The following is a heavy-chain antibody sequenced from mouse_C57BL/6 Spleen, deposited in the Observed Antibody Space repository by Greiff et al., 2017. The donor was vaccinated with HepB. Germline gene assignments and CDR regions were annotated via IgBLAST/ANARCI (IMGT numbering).Heavy chain of an antibody. CDR1: GYAFTNYL. CDR3: AREERGEYFDY. V-gene: IGHV1-54*01. CDR2: INPGSGGT. Sequence: VQLQQSGAELVRPGTSVKVSCKASGYAFTNYLIEWVKQRPGQGLEWIGVINPGSGGTNYNEKFKGKATLTADKSSSTAYMQLSSLTSEDSAVYFCAREERGEYFDYWGQGTTLTVSS. J-gene: IGHJ2*01.